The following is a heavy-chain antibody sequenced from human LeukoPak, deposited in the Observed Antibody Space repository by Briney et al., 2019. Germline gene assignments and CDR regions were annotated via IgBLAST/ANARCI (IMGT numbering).Heavy chain of an antibody. V-gene: IGHV1-69*04. J-gene: IGHJ4*02. Sequence: SVNVSCKASGGTFSSYAISWVRQAPGQGLEWMGRIIPILGIANYAQKFQGRVTITADKSTSTAYMELSSLRSEDTAVYYCARDPSLEYGDYVASDYWGQGTLVTVSS. D-gene: IGHD4-17*01. CDR2: IIPILGIA. CDR3: ARDPSLEYGDYVASDY. CDR1: GGTFSSYA.